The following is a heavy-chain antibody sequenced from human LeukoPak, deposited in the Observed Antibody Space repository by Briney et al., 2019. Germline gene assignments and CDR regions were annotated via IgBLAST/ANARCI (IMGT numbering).Heavy chain of an antibody. CDR3: VADLVIKGYFDY. Sequence: EGSLRLSCAASGFTFSNVWMSWVRQVPGKGLEWVGRIRRKTGGETTDHAAPVKGRFTISRDDSKNTLHLQMNSLKTEDTAVYYCVADLVIKGYFDYWGQGALVTVSS. CDR1: GFTFSNVW. CDR2: IRRKTGGETT. J-gene: IGHJ4*02. V-gene: IGHV3-15*01. D-gene: IGHD2-21*01.